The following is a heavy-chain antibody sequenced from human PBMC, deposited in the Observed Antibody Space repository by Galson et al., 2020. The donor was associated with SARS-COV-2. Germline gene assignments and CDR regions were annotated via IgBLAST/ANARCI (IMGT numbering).Heavy chain of an antibody. CDR2: IYSGGST. V-gene: IGHV3-66*01. Sequence: ESLKIPCAAPGFTVSSNYMSWVRQAPGKGLEWVSVIYSGGSTYYADSVKGRFTISRDNSKNTLYLQMNSLRSEDTAVYYCARDYGDQYFDYWGQGTLVTVSS. J-gene: IGHJ4*02. CDR3: ARDYGDQYFDY. CDR1: GFTVSSNY. D-gene: IGHD4-17*01.